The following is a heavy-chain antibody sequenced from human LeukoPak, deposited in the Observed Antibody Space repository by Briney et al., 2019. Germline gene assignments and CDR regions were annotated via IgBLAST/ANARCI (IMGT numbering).Heavy chain of an antibody. CDR2: IYTSGST. CDR3: ARDRQNYYGSGSYYCFDP. J-gene: IGHJ5*02. CDR1: GGSISSYY. D-gene: IGHD3-10*01. Sequence: PSETLSLTCTVSGGSISSYYWSWIRQPAGKGLEWIGRIYTSGSTNYNPSLKSRVTMSVDTSKNQFSLKLSSVTAADTAVYYCARDRQNYYGSGSYYCFDPWGRGTLVTVSS. V-gene: IGHV4-4*07.